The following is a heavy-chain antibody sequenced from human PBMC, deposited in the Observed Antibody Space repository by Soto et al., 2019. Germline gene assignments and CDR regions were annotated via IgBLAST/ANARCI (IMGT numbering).Heavy chain of an antibody. CDR1: GYTFTSYG. CDR2: ISAYNGNT. V-gene: IGHV1-18*04. Sequence: GASVKVSCKASGYTFTSYGISWVRQAPGQGLEWMGWISAYNGNTNYAQKLQERVTITRDMSTSTAYMELSSLRSEDTAVYYCAAGGVAVPYYWGQGTLVTVSS. J-gene: IGHJ4*02. D-gene: IGHD3-16*01. CDR3: AAGGVAVPYY.